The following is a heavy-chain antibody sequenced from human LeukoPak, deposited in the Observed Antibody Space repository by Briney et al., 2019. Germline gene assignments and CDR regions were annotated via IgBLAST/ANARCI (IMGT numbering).Heavy chain of an antibody. V-gene: IGHV3-21*01. Sequence: PGGSLRLSCAASGFTFSSYSMNWVRQAPGKGLEWVSSISSSSSYIYYADSVKGRFTISRDNAKNSLYLQMNSLRAEDTAVYYCARDDHDIVVVPAELWGQGTLVTVSS. CDR1: GFTFSSYS. D-gene: IGHD2-2*01. J-gene: IGHJ4*02. CDR2: ISSSSSYI. CDR3: ARDDHDIVVVPAEL.